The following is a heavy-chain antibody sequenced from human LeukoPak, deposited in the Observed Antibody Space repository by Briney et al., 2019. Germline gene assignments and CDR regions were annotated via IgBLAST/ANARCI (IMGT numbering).Heavy chain of an antibody. CDR2: VSGNGGST. J-gene: IGHJ4*02. Sequence: GGSLRLSCAASGFTFSSYAMSWVRQAPGKGLEWVSAVSGNGGSTYYAESVKGRFTISRDNSKNTLYLQMNSLRAEDTAVYYCARDEYYSDSSGYYWGQGTLVTVSS. CDR1: GFTFSSYA. CDR3: ARDEYYSDSSGYY. V-gene: IGHV3-23*01. D-gene: IGHD3-22*01.